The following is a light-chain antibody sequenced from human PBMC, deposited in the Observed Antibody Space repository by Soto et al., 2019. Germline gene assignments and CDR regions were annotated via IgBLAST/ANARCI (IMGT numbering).Light chain of an antibody. CDR1: TSDIGSYKS. J-gene: IGLJ2*01. V-gene: IGLV2-14*01. Sequence: QSALTQPASVSGSPGQSITISCTGTTSDIGSYKSVSWYQQHPGKAPKLMIYEVSSRPSGVSNRFSGSKSGNTASLTISGLQAEDEAEYYCSSYSRSTFVVFGGGTKLTVL. CDR3: SSYSRSTFVV. CDR2: EVS.